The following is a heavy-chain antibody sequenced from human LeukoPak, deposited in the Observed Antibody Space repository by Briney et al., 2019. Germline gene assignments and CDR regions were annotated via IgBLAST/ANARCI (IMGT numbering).Heavy chain of an antibody. V-gene: IGHV3-53*01. J-gene: IGHJ4*02. Sequence: GGSLRPSCAASGLTVSSNYMNWVRQAPGKGLEWVSVIYSGGTTYYADSVKGRFTISRDNSKNTLYLQMNSLRAEDTAVYYCATTYDILTAYYTFYYWGQGTLVTVSS. CDR1: GLTVSSNY. CDR3: ATTYDILTAYYTFYY. D-gene: IGHD3-9*01. CDR2: IYSGGTT.